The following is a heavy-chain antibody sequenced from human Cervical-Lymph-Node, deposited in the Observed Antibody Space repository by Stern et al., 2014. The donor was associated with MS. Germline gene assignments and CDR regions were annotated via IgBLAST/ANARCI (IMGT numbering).Heavy chain of an antibody. CDR3: ARGSAGAGAFFDY. Sequence: VQLVQSGAEVKKPGESLKISCQGSGYTFSNSWIGWVRQMPGRGLEWMGIIYPGDSDTRYSPSFQGQITISADKSISSAYLQWNSLKASDTAIFYCARGSAGAGAFFDYWGQGTLVTVSS. J-gene: IGHJ4*02. CDR1: GYTFSNSW. D-gene: IGHD2-8*02. CDR2: IYPGDSDT. V-gene: IGHV5-51*01.